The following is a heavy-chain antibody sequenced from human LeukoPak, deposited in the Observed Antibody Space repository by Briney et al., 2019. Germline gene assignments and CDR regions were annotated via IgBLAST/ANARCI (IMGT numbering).Heavy chain of an antibody. Sequence: SQTLSLTCAISGDSVSSNSVTWNWIRQSPSRGLEWLGRTFYRSKWYNDYALSVKSRITINPDTSKNQFSLQLNSVTPEDTAVYYCARRYYDFWSGYITYFDYWGQGTLVTVSS. V-gene: IGHV6-1*01. D-gene: IGHD3-3*01. CDR3: ARRYYDFWSGYITYFDY. CDR1: GDSVSSNSVT. J-gene: IGHJ4*02. CDR2: TFYRSKWYN.